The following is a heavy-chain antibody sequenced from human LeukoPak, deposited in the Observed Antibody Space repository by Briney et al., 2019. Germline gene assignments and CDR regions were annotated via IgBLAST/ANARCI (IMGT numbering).Heavy chain of an antibody. Sequence: LTCTXXGGSISSGDXYWSWIRQPQGKGLEWIVYIYYSGSTYYNPSLKSRVTISVDTKKNKFSLKLSSVTAADTAVYYCARVVPAAIGAFDIWGQGTMVTVSS. CDR3: ARVVPAAIGAFDI. V-gene: IGHV4-30-4*08. J-gene: IGHJ3*02. CDR2: IYYSGST. D-gene: IGHD2-2*02. CDR1: GGSISSGDXY.